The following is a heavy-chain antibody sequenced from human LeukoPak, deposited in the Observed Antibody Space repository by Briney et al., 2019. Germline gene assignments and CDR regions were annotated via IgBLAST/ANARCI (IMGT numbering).Heavy chain of an antibody. CDR1: EFTFSDYW. V-gene: IGHV3-7*01. D-gene: IGHD3-22*01. J-gene: IGHJ4*02. CDR3: ARDRGDYYDPPDY. Sequence: GGSLTLSCAASEFTFSDYWMTWVRQAPGKGLEWVADIKKDGSKKNLVDSVKGRFTISRDNAKNSLYLQMNSLRAEDTAVYYCARDRGDYYDPPDYWGQGTLVTVSS. CDR2: IKKDGSKK.